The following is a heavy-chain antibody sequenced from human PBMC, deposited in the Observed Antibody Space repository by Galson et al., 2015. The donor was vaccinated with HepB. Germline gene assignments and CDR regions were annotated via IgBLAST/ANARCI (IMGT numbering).Heavy chain of an antibody. Sequence: SLRLSCAASGFTFSSFGMHWVRQAPGKGLEWVALIWFDGTYKYYEDSVKGRFIISRDDSKNTLYMQMNSLRAEDTAVYYCARSMSTLTQTFDHWGQGTLVTVSS. V-gene: IGHV3-33*01. CDR2: IWFDGTYK. J-gene: IGHJ4*02. CDR3: ARSMSTLTQTFDH. D-gene: IGHD2-2*01. CDR1: GFTFSSFG.